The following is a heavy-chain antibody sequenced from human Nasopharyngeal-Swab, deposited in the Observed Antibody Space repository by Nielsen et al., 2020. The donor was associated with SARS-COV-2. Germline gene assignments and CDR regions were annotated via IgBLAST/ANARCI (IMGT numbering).Heavy chain of an antibody. CDR2: IYYSGRP. CDR1: GGSISSGDYY. V-gene: IGHV4-30-4*01. CDR3: ARETFVGGSYYLNDAFDI. Sequence: PSETLSLTCTVSGGSISSGDYYWSWIRQPPGKGLEWIGDIYYSGRPSYHPSLQSRVTISVDTSKNQFSLKLSSVTAADTAVYYCARETFVGGSYYLNDAFDIWGQGTMVTVSS. D-gene: IGHD1-26*01. J-gene: IGHJ3*02.